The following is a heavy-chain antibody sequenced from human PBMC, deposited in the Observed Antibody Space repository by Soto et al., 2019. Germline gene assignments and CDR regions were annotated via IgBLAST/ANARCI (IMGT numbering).Heavy chain of an antibody. J-gene: IGHJ5*02. D-gene: IGHD5-12*01. CDR1: GGTFSNYA. V-gene: IGHV1-69*15. CDR2: IIPIFGTT. Sequence: QVQLVQSGAEVKKPGSSVKVSCKASGGTFSNYAITWVRQAPGQGLEWVGRIIPIFGTTNVAQQFQGRVTITAXXXTXXAYMELSGLRSDDTAVYYCAKDGGADGYFGNWLDPWGQGTLVTVSS. CDR3: AKDGGADGYFGNWLDP.